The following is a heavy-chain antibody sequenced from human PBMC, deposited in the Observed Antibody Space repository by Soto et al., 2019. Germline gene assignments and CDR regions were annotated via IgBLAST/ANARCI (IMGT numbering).Heavy chain of an antibody. Sequence: PSETLSLTCTVSGDSITSDGYYWSWIRQHPGKGLEWIAYIYYIGSTYYNPSLKSRVTISVDPSKNQFSLKLRSVTAADTAVYYCARGDTSMPFDPWGQGTLVTVSS. D-gene: IGHD5-18*01. CDR2: IYYIGST. V-gene: IGHV4-31*03. J-gene: IGHJ5*02. CDR1: GDSITSDGYY. CDR3: ARGDTSMPFDP.